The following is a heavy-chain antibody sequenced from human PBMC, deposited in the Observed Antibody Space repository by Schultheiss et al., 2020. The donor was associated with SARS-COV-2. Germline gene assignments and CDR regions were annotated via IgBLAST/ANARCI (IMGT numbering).Heavy chain of an antibody. CDR3: ARHPHYSHRFDY. J-gene: IGHJ4*02. D-gene: IGHD4-11*01. CDR2: SYYSGST. V-gene: IGHV4-39*01. Sequence: GSLRLSCTVSGGSISSGGYYWGWIRQPPGKGVEWIGSSYYSGSTNYNPSLKSRVTISVDTSKNQFSLKLSSVTAADTAVYYCARHPHYSHRFDYWGQGTLVTVSS. CDR1: GGSISSGGYY.